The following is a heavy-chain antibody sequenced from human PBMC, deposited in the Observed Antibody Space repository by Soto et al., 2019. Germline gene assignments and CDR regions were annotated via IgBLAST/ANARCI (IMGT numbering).Heavy chain of an antibody. J-gene: IGHJ3*02. CDR1: GFTFSSYG. Sequence: GGSLRLSCAASGFTFSSYGMHWVRQAPGKGLEWVAVISYDGSNKYYADSVKGRFTISRDNSKNTLYLQMNSLRAEDTAVYYCAKENYDILTGAPDAFDIWGQGTMVTVSS. D-gene: IGHD3-9*01. CDR3: AKENYDILTGAPDAFDI. CDR2: ISYDGSNK. V-gene: IGHV3-30*18.